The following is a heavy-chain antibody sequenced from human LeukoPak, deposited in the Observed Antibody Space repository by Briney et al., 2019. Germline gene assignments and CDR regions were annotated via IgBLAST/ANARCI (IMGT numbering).Heavy chain of an antibody. J-gene: IGHJ4*02. CDR3: ARSFDW. V-gene: IGHV3-48*03. Sequence: PGGSLRLSXAASGFTFSNFEMNWVRQAPGKGLEWVSYISSSGNNIYYADSVKGRFTISRDNAKNSLFLQMNSLRVEDTDVYSCARSFDWWAQNTLVTASS. CDR1: GFTFSNFE. CDR2: ISSSGNNI.